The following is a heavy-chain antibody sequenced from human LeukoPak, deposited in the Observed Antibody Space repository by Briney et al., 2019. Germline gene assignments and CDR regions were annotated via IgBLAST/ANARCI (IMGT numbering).Heavy chain of an antibody. CDR3: ARDYSSSSSYYYYYMDV. Sequence: GGSLRLSCAASGFTFSAYWMRWVRQAPGKGLVWVSRINSDGSSTSYADSVKGRFTISRDNAKNTLYLQMNSLRAEDTAVYYCARDYSSSSSYYYYYMDVWGKGTTVTVSS. V-gene: IGHV3-74*01. J-gene: IGHJ6*03. CDR2: INSDGSST. CDR1: GFTFSAYW. D-gene: IGHD6-6*01.